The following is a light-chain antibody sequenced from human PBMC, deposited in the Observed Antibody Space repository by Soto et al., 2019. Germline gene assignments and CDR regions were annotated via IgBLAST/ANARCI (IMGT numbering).Light chain of an antibody. V-gene: IGKV3-11*01. CDR2: DAY. Sequence: VVLTQSPVTLSLSPGERATLSCRASQSFRGLLAWYQQKPGQAPRLLIYDAYNRDTGIPPRFSGSGSGTDFTLPLSSLEPEDSAVYYCQQRHMWPITFGQGTRLEIK. J-gene: IGKJ5*01. CDR1: QSFRGL. CDR3: QQRHMWPIT.